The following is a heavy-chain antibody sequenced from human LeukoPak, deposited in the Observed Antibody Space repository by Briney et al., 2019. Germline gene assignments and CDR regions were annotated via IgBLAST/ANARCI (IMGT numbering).Heavy chain of an antibody. CDR3: ARGTYMDV. CDR1: GGSIGSYY. V-gene: IGHV4-4*07. J-gene: IGHJ6*03. Sequence: SETLSLTCTVSGGSIGSYYWGWIRQPAGKGLEWIGRFYTSGSTDYNPSLKSRVTISVDKSKNQFSLKLSSVTAADTAIYYCARGTYMDVWGKGITVTVSS. CDR2: FYTSGST.